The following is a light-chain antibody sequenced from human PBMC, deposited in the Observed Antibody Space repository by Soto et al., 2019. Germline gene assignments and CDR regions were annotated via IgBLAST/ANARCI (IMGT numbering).Light chain of an antibody. CDR1: SSDVGGYDY. V-gene: IGLV2-14*01. CDR2: EVN. Sequence: QSVLTQPASVSGSPGQSITISCTGTSSDVGGYDYVSWYQLHPGKAPKLMVFEVNNRPSGFSYRFSGSKSGNTASLTISGLQAEDEADYFCSSYSISTAYLFGTGTKLTVL. J-gene: IGLJ1*01. CDR3: SSYSISTAYL.